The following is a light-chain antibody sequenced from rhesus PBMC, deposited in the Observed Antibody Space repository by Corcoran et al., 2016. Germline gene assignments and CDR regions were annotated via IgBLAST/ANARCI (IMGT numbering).Light chain of an antibody. CDR1: QSLLHSNGNTY. V-gene: IGKV2-72*01. CDR3: VQAIAFP. CDR2: GGS. J-gene: IGKJ4*01. Sequence: DIVMTQTPLSLPITPGEPASISCRSSQSLLHSNGNTYLHWYLQKPGQSPQLLIYGGSNRASGVPDRFSGSGSGTDFTLRISKVGAKDVGVYCCVQAIAFPFGGGTKVEIK.